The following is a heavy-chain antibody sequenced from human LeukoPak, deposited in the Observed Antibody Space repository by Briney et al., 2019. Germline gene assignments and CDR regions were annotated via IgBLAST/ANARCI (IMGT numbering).Heavy chain of an antibody. CDR3: VRDVDGMDV. J-gene: IGHJ6*04. Sequence: ASVKVFCKASGYTFTGHYMHWVRQAPGQGLEWMGWINPNSGGANYAQKFQGWVTMTRDTSISTAYMELSRLTSDDTAVYYCVRDVDGMDVWGKGTTVTVSS. CDR2: INPNSGGA. V-gene: IGHV1-2*04. CDR1: GYTFTGHY.